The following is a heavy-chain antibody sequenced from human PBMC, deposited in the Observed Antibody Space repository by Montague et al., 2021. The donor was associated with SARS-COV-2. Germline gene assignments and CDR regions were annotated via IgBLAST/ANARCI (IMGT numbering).Heavy chain of an antibody. CDR1: GGSISSYY. Sequence: SETLSLTCTVSGGSISSYYWGWIRQPPGKGLEWIGYIYYSGSTNYNPSLKSRVTISVDTSKNQFSLKLSSVTAADTAIYYCARQIMFWFDPWGQGTLVTVSS. CDR3: ARQIMFWFDP. CDR2: IYYSGST. D-gene: IGHD3-16*01. V-gene: IGHV4-59*01. J-gene: IGHJ5*02.